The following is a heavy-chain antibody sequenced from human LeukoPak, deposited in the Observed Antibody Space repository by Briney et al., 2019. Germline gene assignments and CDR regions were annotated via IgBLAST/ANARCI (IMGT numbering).Heavy chain of an antibody. V-gene: IGHV6-1*01. CDR1: GDSVSSNSAA. J-gene: IGHJ4*02. CDR3: ARGTSGWYQAFDY. D-gene: IGHD6-19*01. Sequence: SQTLSLTCAISGDSVSSNSAAWNWIRQSPSRGLVWLGRTYYRSKWFNDYAGSVKSRININADTSKNQFSLQLNSVTPEDTAVYYCARGTSGWYQAFDYWGQGTLGTVSS. CDR2: TYYRSKWFN.